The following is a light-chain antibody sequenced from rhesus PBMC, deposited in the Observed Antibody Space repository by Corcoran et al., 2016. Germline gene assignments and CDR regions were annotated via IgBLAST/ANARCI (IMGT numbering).Light chain of an antibody. V-gene: IGKV1-43*02. CDR3: LQYNSDPLT. Sequence: DIQMTQSPSSLSASVGDRVTITCRASQGISNYLSWYQQKPGKPPNPLIYDASTLQRGVPSRFSDSGPWTDVTLTISSLQPEDFATYYCLQYNSDPLTFGGGTKVEIK. CDR1: QGISNY. J-gene: IGKJ4*01. CDR2: DAS.